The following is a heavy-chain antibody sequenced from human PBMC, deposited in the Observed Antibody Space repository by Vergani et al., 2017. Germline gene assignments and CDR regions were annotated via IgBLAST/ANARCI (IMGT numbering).Heavy chain of an antibody. D-gene: IGHD5-24*01. CDR2: ISNSGNTI. CDR3: ARDHRDYNNYPGTFDI. CDR1: GFSFSDHY. Sequence: QVQLVESGGGLVKPGGSLRLSCAASGFSFSDHYMTWIRPAPGKGLEWVSYISNSGNTIEYADSVKGRFSISRDNAKSSLFLQMDSLRAEDTAVYYCARDHRDYNNYPGTFDIWGQGSMVTVSS. V-gene: IGHV3-11*01. J-gene: IGHJ3*02.